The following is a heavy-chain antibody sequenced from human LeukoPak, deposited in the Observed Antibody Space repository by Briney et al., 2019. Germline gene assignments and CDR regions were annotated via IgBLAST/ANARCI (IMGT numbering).Heavy chain of an antibody. D-gene: IGHD5-18*01. J-gene: IGHJ4*02. CDR3: ATEVTD. CDR1: GYTFSGYY. CDR2: INPNSGGT. Sequence: ASVTVSCKASGYTFSGYYMHWVRQAPGQGLEWMGWINPNSGGTKYAQKFQGRVTMTRDTSISTAYMELSRLRSDDTAVYYCATEVTDWGQGTLVTVSS. V-gene: IGHV1-2*02.